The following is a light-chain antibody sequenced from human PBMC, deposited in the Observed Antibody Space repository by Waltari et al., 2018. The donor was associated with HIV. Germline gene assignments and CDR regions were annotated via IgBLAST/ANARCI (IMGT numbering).Light chain of an antibody. CDR2: EVS. V-gene: IGLV2-14*01. CDR1: SSDVGRYTY. J-gene: IGLJ1*01. Sequence: QSALTQPASVSGSPGQSITISCTGTSSDVGRYTYVSWYQQHPGKTPKLMIYEVSTRPAGVADRLSGATAGNTASLTISELQAEDESDYYYSSYTSINSLPHGVGTGSKVTVL. CDR3: SSYTSINSLPHG.